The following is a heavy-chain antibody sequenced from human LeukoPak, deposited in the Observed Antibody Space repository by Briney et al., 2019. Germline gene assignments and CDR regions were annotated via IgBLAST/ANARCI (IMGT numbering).Heavy chain of an antibody. Sequence: SETLSLTCTVSGGSISSYYWSWNRQPPGKGLEWIGYIYYSGSTNYNPSLKSRVTISVDTSKNQFSLKLSSVTAADTAVYYCATGIVGATSVDYWGQGTLVTVSS. CDR2: IYYSGST. V-gene: IGHV4-59*08. D-gene: IGHD1-26*01. CDR1: GGSISSYY. CDR3: ATGIVGATSVDY. J-gene: IGHJ4*02.